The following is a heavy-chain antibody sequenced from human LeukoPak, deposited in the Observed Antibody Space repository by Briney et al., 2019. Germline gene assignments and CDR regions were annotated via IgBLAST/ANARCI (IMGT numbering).Heavy chain of an antibody. Sequence: SETLSLTCTVYGGSFSAYYWSWIRQPPGKGLEWIGYVYATGTTNYNPSLKTRATISIDTSKNQLSLTLTSVTAADTAVYYCARVGSGGAWFDFWGQGTLVSVSS. CDR1: GGSFSAYY. CDR3: ARVGSGGAWFDF. J-gene: IGHJ4*02. CDR2: VYATGTT. V-gene: IGHV4-59*01. D-gene: IGHD6-19*01.